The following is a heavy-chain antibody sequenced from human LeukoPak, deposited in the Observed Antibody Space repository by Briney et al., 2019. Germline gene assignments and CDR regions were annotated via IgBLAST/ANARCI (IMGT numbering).Heavy chain of an antibody. V-gene: IGHV3-21*03. D-gene: IGHD3-22*01. CDR2: ISSSSSYI. Sequence: GGSLRLSCATSGFNFNDAWMNWVRQAPGKGLEWVSSISSSSSYIYYADSVKGRFTISRDNAKNSLYLQMNSLRAEDTAVYYCVGSGYTTDYWGQGTLVTVSS. J-gene: IGHJ4*02. CDR1: GFNFNDAW. CDR3: VGSGYTTDY.